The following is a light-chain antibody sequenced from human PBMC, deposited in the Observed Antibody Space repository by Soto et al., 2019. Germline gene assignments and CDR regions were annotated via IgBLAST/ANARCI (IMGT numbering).Light chain of an antibody. Sequence: QSVLTQPASVSGSVGQSITISCTGSSSDVGGYNFVSWYQQHPGKAPKLMIYDVSNRPSGVSNRFSGSKSGNTASLTISGLQAEDEAEYYCSSYTESITLLFGGGTKLTVL. V-gene: IGLV2-14*01. CDR1: SSDVGGYNF. CDR3: SSYTESITLL. J-gene: IGLJ2*01. CDR2: DVS.